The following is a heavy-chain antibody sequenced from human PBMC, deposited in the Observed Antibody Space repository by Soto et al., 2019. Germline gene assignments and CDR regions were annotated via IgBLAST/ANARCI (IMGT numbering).Heavy chain of an antibody. CDR3: ARGTRRVEY. V-gene: IGHV3-48*01. Sequence: EVQLVESGGGLVQPGGSLRLSCAASGFTFASYSMNWVRQAPGKGLEWVSYIGSGLGSGSTIFYADSVKGRFTISRDNAKNSLYMHMNSLRADDTAVFYCARGTRRVEYWGQGTLVTVSS. CDR2: IGSGLGSGSTI. J-gene: IGHJ4*02. CDR1: GFTFASYS.